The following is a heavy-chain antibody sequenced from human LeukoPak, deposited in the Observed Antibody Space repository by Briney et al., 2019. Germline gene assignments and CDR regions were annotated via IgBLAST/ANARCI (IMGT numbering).Heavy chain of an antibody. CDR2: IGGTDGTT. Sequence: GGSLRLSCAASGFTFRNYVMNWVRQAPGKGLEWVSAIGGTDGTTFYAAFVKGRFTISRDNSRNTLYLQMNSLRAEDTAVYYCTKRIDGAGSYYIDFWGQGTVVTVSS. CDR1: GFTFRNYV. V-gene: IGHV3-23*01. J-gene: IGHJ4*02. CDR3: TKRIDGAGSYYIDF. D-gene: IGHD3-10*01.